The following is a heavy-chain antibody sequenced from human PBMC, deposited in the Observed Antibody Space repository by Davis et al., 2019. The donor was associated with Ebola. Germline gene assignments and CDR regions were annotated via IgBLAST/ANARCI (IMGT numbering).Heavy chain of an antibody. CDR1: GYTFTSYA. V-gene: IGHV1-3*01. CDR3: ARDAYCTGGVCYWNPLDY. CDR2: INAGNGNT. J-gene: IGHJ4*02. D-gene: IGHD2-8*02. Sequence: AASVKVSCKASGYTFTSYAMHWVRQAHGQRLEWMGWINAGNGNTKYSQKFQGRVTITRDTSASTAYMELSSLRSEDTAVYYCARDAYCTGGVCYWNPLDYWGQGTLVTVSS.